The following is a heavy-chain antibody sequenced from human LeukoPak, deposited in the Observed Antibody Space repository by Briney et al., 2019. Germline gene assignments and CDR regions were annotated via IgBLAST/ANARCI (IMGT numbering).Heavy chain of an antibody. CDR1: GYTFTSYA. V-gene: IGHV7-4-1*02. J-gene: IGHJ6*03. CDR3: ARDRDQWIQPTGHMDV. Sequence: GASVKVSCKASGYTFTSYAMNWVRQAPGQGLEWMGWINTNTGNPTYAQGFTGRFVFSLDTSVSTAYLQISSLKAEDTAVYYCARDRDQWIQPTGHMDVWGKGTTVTVSS. D-gene: IGHD5-18*01. CDR2: INTNTGNP.